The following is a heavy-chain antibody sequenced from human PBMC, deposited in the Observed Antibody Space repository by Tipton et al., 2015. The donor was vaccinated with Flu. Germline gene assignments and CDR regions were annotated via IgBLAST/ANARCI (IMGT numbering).Heavy chain of an antibody. Sequence: SLRLSCAASGFTVSSNYMSWVRQAPGKGLEWVSVIYSGGSTYYADSVKGRFTISRDNSKNTLYLQMNSLRAEDTAVYYCARVIISYDSSGYYLDYGMDVWGQGP. CDR2: IYSGGST. D-gene: IGHD3-22*01. CDR1: GFTVSSNY. V-gene: IGHV3-53*01. CDR3: ARVIISYDSSGYYLDYGMDV. J-gene: IGHJ6*02.